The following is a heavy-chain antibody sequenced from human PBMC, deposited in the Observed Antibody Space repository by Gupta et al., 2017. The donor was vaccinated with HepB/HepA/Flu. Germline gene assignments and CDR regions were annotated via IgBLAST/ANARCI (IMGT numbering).Heavy chain of an antibody. CDR2: IWYDGSNK. J-gene: IGHJ4*02. CDR3: ARDSWDISGWYGY. D-gene: IGHD6-19*01. CDR1: GFTFSSYA. V-gene: IGHV3-33*01. Sequence: QVQLVESGGGVVQPGRSLRLSCAASGFTFSSYAMHWVRQAPGKGLEWVAGIWYDGSNKYYADSVKGRFTISRDNSKNTLYLQMNSLRAEDTAVYYCARDSWDISGWYGYWGQGTLVTVSS.